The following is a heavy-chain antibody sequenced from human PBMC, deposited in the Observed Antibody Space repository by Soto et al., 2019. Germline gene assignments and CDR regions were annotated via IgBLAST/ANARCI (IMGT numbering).Heavy chain of an antibody. D-gene: IGHD3-3*01. CDR2: INSDGSST. CDR1: GFTFSSYW. CDR3: ARDLRITIFGVDPYNWFAP. Sequence: GGSLRLSCAASGFTFSSYWMHWVRQAPGKGLVWVSRINSDGSSTSYADSVKGRFTISRDNAKNTLYLQMNSLRAEDTAVYYCARDLRITIFGVDPYNWFAPWGQGTLVTVSS. J-gene: IGHJ5*02. V-gene: IGHV3-74*01.